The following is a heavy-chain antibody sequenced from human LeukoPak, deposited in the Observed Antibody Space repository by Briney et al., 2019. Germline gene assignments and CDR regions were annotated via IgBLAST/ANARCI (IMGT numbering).Heavy chain of an antibody. Sequence: GGSLRLSCAASGFTFDDYAMHWVRQAPGKGLEWVPGISWNSGSIGYADSVKGRFTISRGNAKNSLYLQMNSLRAEDTALYYCVRDLGNWGQGTLVTVSS. CDR2: ISWNSGSI. CDR3: VRDLGN. CDR1: GFTFDDYA. D-gene: IGHD1-14*01. V-gene: IGHV3-9*01. J-gene: IGHJ4*02.